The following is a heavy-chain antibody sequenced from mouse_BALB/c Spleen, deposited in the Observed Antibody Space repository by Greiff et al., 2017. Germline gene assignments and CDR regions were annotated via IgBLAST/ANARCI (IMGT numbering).Heavy chain of an antibody. J-gene: IGHJ3*01. Sequence: EVKLQESGPGLVKPSQSLSLTCTVTGYSITSDYAWNWIRQFPGNKLEWMGYISYSGSTSYNPSLKSRISITRETSKNQFFLQLNSVTTEDTATYDRARIDDGYPDWFAYWGQGTLVTVSA. CDR2: ISYSGST. V-gene: IGHV3-2*02. CDR3: ARIDDGYPDWFAY. CDR1: GYSITSDYA. D-gene: IGHD2-3*01.